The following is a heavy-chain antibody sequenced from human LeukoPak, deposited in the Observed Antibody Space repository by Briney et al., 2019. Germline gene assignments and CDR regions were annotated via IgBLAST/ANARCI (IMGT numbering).Heavy chain of an antibody. V-gene: IGHV3-23*01. Sequence: PGGSLRLSCAASGFTFSSYAMSWVRQAPGKGLEWVSAISGSGGSTYYADSVKGRFTISRDNSKNTLCLQMNSLRAEDTAVYYCAKDRNRGYSYGLFDYWGQGTLVTVSS. CDR3: AKDRNRGYSYGLFDY. CDR1: GFTFSSYA. CDR2: ISGSGGST. J-gene: IGHJ4*02. D-gene: IGHD5-18*01.